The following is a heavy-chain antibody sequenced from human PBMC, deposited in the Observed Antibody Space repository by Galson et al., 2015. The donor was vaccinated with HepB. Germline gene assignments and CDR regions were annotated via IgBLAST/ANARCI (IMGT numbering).Heavy chain of an antibody. J-gene: IGHJ5*02. CDR3: ARTRRSTNERYNWFDP. CDR2: IDWDDDK. D-gene: IGHD6-13*01. Sequence: PALVKPTQTLTLTCTFSGFSLSTSGMCVSWIRQPPGKALEWLALIDWDDDKYYSTSLKTRLTISKDTSKNQVVLTMTNMDPVDTATYYCARTRRSTNERYNWFDPWGQGTLVTVSS. CDR1: GFSLSTSGMC. V-gene: IGHV2-70*01.